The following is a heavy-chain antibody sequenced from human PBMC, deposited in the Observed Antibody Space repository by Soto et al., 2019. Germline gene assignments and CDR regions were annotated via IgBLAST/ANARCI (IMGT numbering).Heavy chain of an antibody. CDR1: GFTFNTFE. CDR2: ISDDSSRT. V-gene: IGHV3-23*01. CDR3: VKGGWLDF. Sequence: EVQLLESGGGLVQPGGSLRLSCAASGFTFNTFEMSCVRQAPGWGLEWVSFISDDSSRTYYADAVKGRFTISRDNSKYTLYLQMNSLTAEDTAVYACVKGGWLDFWGQGTLVTDSS. J-gene: IGHJ5*01. D-gene: IGHD3-16*01.